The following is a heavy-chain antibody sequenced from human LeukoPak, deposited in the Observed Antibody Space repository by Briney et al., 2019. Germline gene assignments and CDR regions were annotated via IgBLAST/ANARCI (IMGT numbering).Heavy chain of an antibody. V-gene: IGHV3-21*01. Sequence: GGSLRLSCEASGFTFTTYSMTWVRQAPGKGLEWVSIISSGSSAIFSADALKGRFTISRDDAKNLLYLDMNSLRAEDTAVYYCAKDPPYDSSGYYYPTDYFDYWGQGTLVTVSS. CDR1: GFTFTTYS. CDR2: ISSGSSAI. CDR3: AKDPPYDSSGYYYPTDYFDY. D-gene: IGHD3-22*01. J-gene: IGHJ4*02.